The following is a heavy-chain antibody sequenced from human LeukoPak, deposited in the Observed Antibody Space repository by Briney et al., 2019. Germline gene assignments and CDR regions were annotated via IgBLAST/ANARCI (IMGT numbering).Heavy chain of an antibody. CDR1: GVSISSSSYY. Sequence: SETLSLTCSVSGVSISSSSYYWGWIRQPPGKGLEYIGSFSYSGITYYNPSLKRRVTISVDTSKNQFSLKMSSVTAADTAVYYCASLSKYYYESRGFFDYWGQGTLVTVSS. D-gene: IGHD3-22*01. CDR3: ASLSKYYYESRGFFDY. CDR2: FSYSGIT. J-gene: IGHJ4*02. V-gene: IGHV4-39*01.